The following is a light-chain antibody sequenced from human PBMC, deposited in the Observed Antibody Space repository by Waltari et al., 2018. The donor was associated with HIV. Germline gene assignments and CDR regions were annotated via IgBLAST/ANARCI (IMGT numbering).Light chain of an antibody. CDR3: HQDSVLPFT. Sequence: EIVLTPSPGTLSLSPGVVAVFLCSASLTLNNTYLAWYQKTPGQAPRLLFCGTSTATTVVPGRFSGSGSGADFFLTSTRLEPEDFAVYYCHQDSVLPFTFGPGTTVEVK. CDR1: LTLNNTY. J-gene: IGKJ3*01. V-gene: IGKV3-20*01. CDR2: GTS.